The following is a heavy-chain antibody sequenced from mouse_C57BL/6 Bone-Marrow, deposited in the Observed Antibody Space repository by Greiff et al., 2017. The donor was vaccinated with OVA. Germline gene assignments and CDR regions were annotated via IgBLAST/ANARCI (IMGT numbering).Heavy chain of an antibody. J-gene: IGHJ2*01. CDR1: GFTFSSYA. CDR2: ISDGGSYT. Sequence: EVNVVESGGGLVKPGGSLKLSCAASGFTFSSYAMSWVRQTPEKRLEWVATISDGGSYTYYPDNVKGRFTISRDNAKNNLYLQMSHLKSEDTAMYYCARGDTYYFDYWGQGTTLTVSS. D-gene: IGHD5-1-1*01. V-gene: IGHV5-4*03. CDR3: ARGDTYYFDY.